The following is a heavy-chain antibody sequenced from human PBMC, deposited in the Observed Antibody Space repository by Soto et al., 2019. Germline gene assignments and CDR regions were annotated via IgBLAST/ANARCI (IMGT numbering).Heavy chain of an antibody. J-gene: IGHJ4*02. Sequence: SETLSLTCAVYGGSFSGYYWSWIRQPPGKGLEWIGEINHSGSTNYNPSLKSRVTISVDTSKNQFSLKLSSVTAAGTAVYYCARLAMITFGGVDFDYWGQGTLVTVSS. CDR1: GGSFSGYY. V-gene: IGHV4-34*01. D-gene: IGHD3-16*01. CDR3: ARLAMITFGGVDFDY. CDR2: INHSGST.